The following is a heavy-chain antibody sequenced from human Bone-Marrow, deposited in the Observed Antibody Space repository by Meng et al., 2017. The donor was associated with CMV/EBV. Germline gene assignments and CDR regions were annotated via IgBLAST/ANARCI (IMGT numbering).Heavy chain of an antibody. CDR3: ARPNGSAPNWFDP. J-gene: IGHJ5*02. D-gene: IGHD1-26*01. Sequence: ASVKVSCKVSGYIFIDYFIHWVRRAPGRGLEWMGWINPINGGTHFAQKFQDRVTLTRDTSTNTAYMELSSLTSDDTAVYYCARPNGSAPNWFDPWGQGTLVTVSS. CDR2: INPINGGT. CDR1: GYIFIDYF. V-gene: IGHV1-2*02.